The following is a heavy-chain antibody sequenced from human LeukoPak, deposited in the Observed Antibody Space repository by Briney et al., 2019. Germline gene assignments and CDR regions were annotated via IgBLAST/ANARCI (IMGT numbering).Heavy chain of an antibody. CDR3: AKDGKNYFDY. CDR1: GFTFDDYS. V-gene: IGHV3-43D*03. J-gene: IGHJ4*02. Sequence: GGSLRLSCAASGFTFDDYSMHWVRQAPGKGLEWVSLISWNGGSTYYADSVKGRFTISRDNSKNSLYLQMNSLRAEDTALCYCAKDGKNYFDYWGQGTLVTVSS. CDR2: ISWNGGST.